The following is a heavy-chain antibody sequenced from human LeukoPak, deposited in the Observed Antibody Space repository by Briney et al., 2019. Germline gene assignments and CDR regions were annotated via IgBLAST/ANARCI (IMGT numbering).Heavy chain of an antibody. V-gene: IGHV4-59*08. Sequence: SETLSLTCTVSGGSISSFYWSWIRQPPGKGLEWIAYTDYSGSTNYNPSLMSRVTISVHTSKNQFSLQLSTVTAADAAVYYCARHGYWNTGYFYYGMDVWGQGTTVTVSS. CDR1: GGSISSFY. CDR3: ARHGYWNTGYFYYGMDV. J-gene: IGHJ6*02. D-gene: IGHD1/OR15-1a*01. CDR2: TDYSGST.